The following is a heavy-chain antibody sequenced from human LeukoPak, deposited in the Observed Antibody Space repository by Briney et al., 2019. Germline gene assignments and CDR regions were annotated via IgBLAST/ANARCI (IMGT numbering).Heavy chain of an antibody. Sequence: GGSLRLSCAASGFTFSSYGMHWVRQAPGKGLEWVASINHNGNVNYYVNSVKGRFTISRDNAKNSLYLQMSNLRAEDTAVYFCARGGGLDVWGQGATVTVSS. CDR3: ARGGGLDV. CDR2: INHNGNVN. CDR1: GFTFSSYG. D-gene: IGHD3-16*01. J-gene: IGHJ6*02. V-gene: IGHV3-7*03.